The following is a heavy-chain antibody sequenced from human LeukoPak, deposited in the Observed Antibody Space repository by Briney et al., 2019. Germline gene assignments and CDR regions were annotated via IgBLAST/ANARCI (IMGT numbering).Heavy chain of an antibody. V-gene: IGHV3-11*04. D-gene: IGHD5-18*01. J-gene: IGHJ6*03. Sequence: PGGSLRLSCAASGFTFSDYYMSWIRQAPGKGLEWVSYISSSGSTIYYADSVKGRFTISRDNAKNSLYLQMNSLRAEDTAVYYCARVGYTYGVGNSYYYYCYMDVWGKGTTVTVSS. CDR2: ISSSGSTI. CDR1: GFTFSDYY. CDR3: ARVGYTYGVGNSYYYYCYMDV.